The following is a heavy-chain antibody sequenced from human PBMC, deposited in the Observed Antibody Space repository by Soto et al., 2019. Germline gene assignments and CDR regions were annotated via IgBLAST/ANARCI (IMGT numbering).Heavy chain of an antibody. CDR2: IYYSGST. J-gene: IGHJ4*02. D-gene: IGHD6-19*01. Sequence: PAETLSRTCPVSGGSISSCGYYCSWIRQHPVKALEWIGYIYYSGSTYYNPSLKSRVTISVDTSKNQFSLKLSSVTAADTAVYYCEREIKYSSVQPPFDSWGQGTLVTVSS. V-gene: IGHV4-31*03. CDR1: GGSISSCGYY. CDR3: EREIKYSSVQPPFDS.